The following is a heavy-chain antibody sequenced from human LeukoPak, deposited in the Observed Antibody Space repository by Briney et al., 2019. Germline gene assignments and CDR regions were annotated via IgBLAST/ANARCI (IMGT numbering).Heavy chain of an antibody. CDR1: GGSIGSYY. CDR2: IYYSGST. Sequence: SETLSLTCTVSGGSIGSYYWSWIRQPPGKRLEWIGYIYYSGSTNYNPSLKSRVTISVDTSKNQFSLKLSSVTAADTAVYYCARDADSGSYYNWFDPWGQGTLVTVSS. CDR3: ARDADSGSYYNWFDP. D-gene: IGHD1-26*01. J-gene: IGHJ5*02. V-gene: IGHV4-59*01.